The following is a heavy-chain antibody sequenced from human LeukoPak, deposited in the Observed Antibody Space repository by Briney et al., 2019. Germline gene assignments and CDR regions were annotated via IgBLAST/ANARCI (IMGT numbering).Heavy chain of an antibody. CDR3: ARDDGYSGSWDY. J-gene: IGHJ4*02. CDR2: INPNSGGT. V-gene: IGHV1-2*02. CDR1: GYTFTGYY. Sequence: ASVKVSCKASGYTFTGYYMHWVRQAPGQGLEWMGWINPNSGGTNYAQKFQGRVTMTRDTSISTAYVELSRLRSDDTAVYYCARDDGYSGSWDYWGQGTLVTVSS. D-gene: IGHD6-13*01.